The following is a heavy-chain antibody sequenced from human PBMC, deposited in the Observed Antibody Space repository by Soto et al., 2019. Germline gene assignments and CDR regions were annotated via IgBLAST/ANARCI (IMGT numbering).Heavy chain of an antibody. V-gene: IGHV3-23*01. CDR1: GFTFSSYA. J-gene: IGHJ5*02. CDR3: AKAPLYYYGSGSLEWFDP. Sequence: GGSLRLSCAASGFTFSSYAMSWVRQAPGKXLEWVSAISGSGGSTYYADSVKGRFTISRDNSKNTLYLQMNSLRAEDTAVYYCAKAPLYYYGSGSLEWFDPWGQGTLVTVSS. CDR2: ISGSGGST. D-gene: IGHD3-10*01.